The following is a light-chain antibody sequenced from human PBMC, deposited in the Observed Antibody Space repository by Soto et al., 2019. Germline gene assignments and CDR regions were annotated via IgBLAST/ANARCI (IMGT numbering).Light chain of an antibody. Sequence: DLQMTQSPSTLSASAGDRVTITCRASQSISSWLAWYQQKPGKAPRLLIYKASSLESGVPSRFSGSGSGTEFTLTISSLQPDDFATYYCQHYISAPWTFGQGTKVDIK. V-gene: IGKV1-5*03. CDR3: QHYISAPWT. CDR1: QSISSW. J-gene: IGKJ1*01. CDR2: KAS.